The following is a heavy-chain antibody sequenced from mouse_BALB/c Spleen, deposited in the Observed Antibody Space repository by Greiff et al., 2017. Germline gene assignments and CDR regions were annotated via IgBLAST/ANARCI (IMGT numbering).Heavy chain of an antibody. CDR1: GYTFTSYV. CDR2: INPYNDGT. J-gene: IGHJ1*01. V-gene: IGHV1-14*01. CDR3: ARGRDGYYGYVDV. Sequence: VQLQQSGPELVKPGASVKMSCKASGYTFTSYVMHWVKQKPGQGLEWIGYINPYNDGTKYNEKFKGKATLTSDKSSSTAYMELSSLTSEDSAVYYCARGRDGYYGYVDVWGAGTTVTVSS. D-gene: IGHD2-3*01.